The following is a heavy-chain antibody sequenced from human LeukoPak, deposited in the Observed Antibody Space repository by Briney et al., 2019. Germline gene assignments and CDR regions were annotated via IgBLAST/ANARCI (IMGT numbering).Heavy chain of an antibody. J-gene: IGHJ6*03. CDR2: IFSGGTT. CDR3: ARFSGPGMQHYYYYMDV. CDR1: GFSVSMKY. V-gene: IGHV3-53*01. Sequence: GGSLRLSCAASGFSVSMKYMTWVRQAPGKGLEWVSDIFSGGTTYYADSVKGRFTVSRDNSKNMMYLQMNSLRAEDAAAYYCARFSGPGMQHYYYYMDVWGTGTTVTVSS. D-gene: IGHD3-10*01.